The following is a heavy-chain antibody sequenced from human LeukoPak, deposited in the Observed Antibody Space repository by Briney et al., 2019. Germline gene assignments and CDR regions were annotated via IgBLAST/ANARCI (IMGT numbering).Heavy chain of an antibody. CDR2: SSSSSGTI. J-gene: IGHJ6*02. D-gene: IGHD6-6*01. Sequence: GGSLRLSCAASGYTFSSYSMNWVRQAPGKGLEWVSYSSSSSGTIYYADSVKGRFTISRDNAKKSLYLQMSSLRDEDTAVYYCARDRSSASGSSFFYYYGMDVWGQGTTVTVSS. V-gene: IGHV3-48*02. CDR1: GYTFSSYS. CDR3: ARDRSSASGSSFFYYYGMDV.